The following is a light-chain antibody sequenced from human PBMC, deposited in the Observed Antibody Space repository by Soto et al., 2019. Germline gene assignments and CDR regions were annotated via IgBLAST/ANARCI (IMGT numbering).Light chain of an antibody. J-gene: IGKJ2*01. CDR2: DTS. V-gene: IGKV1-33*01. CDR3: QQYDSLPYT. CDR1: QDISNH. Sequence: DIQMTQSPFSLSASVGGRVTITCQASQDISNHLNWYQQKPGKAPSLLIYDTSNLETGVPSTFSGGGSGRDFTLTITSLQPEDFATYYCQQYDSLPYTFGQGTKLDIK.